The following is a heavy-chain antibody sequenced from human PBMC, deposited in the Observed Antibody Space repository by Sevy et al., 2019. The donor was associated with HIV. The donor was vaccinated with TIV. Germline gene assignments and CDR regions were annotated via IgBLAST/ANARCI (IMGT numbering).Heavy chain of an antibody. D-gene: IGHD3-22*01. CDR3: AGARYDTSGSFDAFDI. CDR2: IFGSGDVT. V-gene: IGHV3-23*01. J-gene: IGHJ3*02. Sequence: GGSLRLSCAASGFTLSSYAMNWVRQAPGKGLEWVSTIFGSGDVTYYADSVKGRFTISRDKSKNTLYLQMHSLRAEDTAVYYCAGARYDTSGSFDAFDIWGQGTMVTVSS. CDR1: GFTLSSYA.